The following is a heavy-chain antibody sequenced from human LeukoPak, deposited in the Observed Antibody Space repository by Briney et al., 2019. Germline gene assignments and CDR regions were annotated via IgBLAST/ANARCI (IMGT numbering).Heavy chain of an antibody. Sequence: SGGSLRLSCAASGFTFSSYSMNWVRQAPGKGLEWVSSISSSSSYIYYADSVKGRFTISRDNAKNSLYLQMNSLRAEDTAVYYCARDDPAAQRAFDIWGQGTMVTVSS. CDR1: GFTFSSYS. CDR3: ARDDPAAQRAFDI. D-gene: IGHD6-13*01. CDR2: ISSSSSYI. V-gene: IGHV3-21*01. J-gene: IGHJ3*02.